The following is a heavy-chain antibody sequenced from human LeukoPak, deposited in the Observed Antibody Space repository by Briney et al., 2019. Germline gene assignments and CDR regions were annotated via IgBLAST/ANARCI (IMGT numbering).Heavy chain of an antibody. CDR1: GFTFSSYA. Sequence: GGSLRLSCAAPGFTFSSYAMSWVRQAPGKGLERASSINWNGESTGYADSVKGRFTISRDNAKNSLYLQMNSLRAEDTALYYCARVVPPTDYGSGSYFWDPYYFDYWGQGTLVTVSS. V-gene: IGHV3-20*04. D-gene: IGHD3-10*01. CDR2: INWNGEST. CDR3: ARVVPPTDYGSGSYFWDPYYFDY. J-gene: IGHJ4*02.